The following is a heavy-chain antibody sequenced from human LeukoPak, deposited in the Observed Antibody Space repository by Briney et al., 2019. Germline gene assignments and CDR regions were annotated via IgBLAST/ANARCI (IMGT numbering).Heavy chain of an antibody. CDR2: INPSGGST. J-gene: IGHJ4*02. CDR1: GYTFNTYY. V-gene: IGHV1-46*02. CDR3: ARGPWWQRFDY. D-gene: IGHD5-12*01. Sequence: ASVKVCCKASGYTFNTYYMHWVRQAPGQGLEWMGIINPSGGSTSYAQKFQGRVTMTRGTSTSTVYMELSSLTSEDTAVYFCARGPWWQRFDYWGQGTLVTVSS.